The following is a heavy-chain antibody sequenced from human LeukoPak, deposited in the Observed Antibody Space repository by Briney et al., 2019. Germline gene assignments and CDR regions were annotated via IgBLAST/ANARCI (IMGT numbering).Heavy chain of an antibody. CDR1: GRSFSGYY. D-gene: IGHD2-15*01. Sequence: KPSETLSLTCAVYGRSFSGYYWSWIRQPPGKGLEWIGEINHSGSTNYNPSLKSRVTISVDTSKNQFSLKLSSVTAADTAVYYCARGRYWGSSPFDYWGQGTLVTVSS. V-gene: IGHV4-34*01. J-gene: IGHJ4*02. CDR2: INHSGST. CDR3: ARGRYWGSSPFDY.